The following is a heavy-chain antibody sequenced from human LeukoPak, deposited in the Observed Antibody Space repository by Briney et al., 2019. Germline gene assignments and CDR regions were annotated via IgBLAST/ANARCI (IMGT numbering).Heavy chain of an antibody. V-gene: IGHV3-21*03. CDR2: ISSSSSTI. CDR3: ARARGRAYYGSGSYPDAFDI. Sequence: PGGSLRLSCAASGFTFSSYGMNWVRQAPGKGLEWVSSISSSSSTIYYADSVKGRFTISRDNAKNSLYLQMNSLRAEDTAVYYCARARGRAYYGSGSYPDAFDIWGQGTMVTVSS. CDR1: GFTFSSYG. J-gene: IGHJ3*02. D-gene: IGHD3-10*01.